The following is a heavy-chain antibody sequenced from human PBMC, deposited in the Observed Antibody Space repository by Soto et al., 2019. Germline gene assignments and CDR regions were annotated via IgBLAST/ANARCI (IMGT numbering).Heavy chain of an antibody. CDR1: GYSFTSYW. J-gene: IGHJ4*02. CDR3: ASTAPLNSYFDF. V-gene: IGHV5-10-1*01. CDR2: IDPSDSYT. D-gene: IGHD2-21*02. Sequence: GESLKISCKGSGYSFTSYWISWVRQMPGKGLEWMGRIDPSDSYTNYSPSFQGHVTISADKSISTAYLQWSSLKASDTAMYYCASTAPLNSYFDFWGQGTLVTVSS.